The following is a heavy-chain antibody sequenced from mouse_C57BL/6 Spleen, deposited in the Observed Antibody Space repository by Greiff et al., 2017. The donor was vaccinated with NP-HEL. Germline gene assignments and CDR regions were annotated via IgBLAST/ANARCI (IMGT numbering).Heavy chain of an antibody. CDR3: AREGGSKDAMDY. V-gene: IGHV5-4*01. Sequence: EVQGVESGGGLVKPGGSLKLSCAASGFTFSSYAMSWVRQTPEKRLEWVATISDGGSYTYYPDNVKGRFTISRDNAKNNLYLQMSHLKSEDTAMYYWAREGGSKDAMDYWGQGTSVTVSS. J-gene: IGHJ4*01. D-gene: IGHD1-1*01. CDR1: GFTFSSYA. CDR2: ISDGGSYT.